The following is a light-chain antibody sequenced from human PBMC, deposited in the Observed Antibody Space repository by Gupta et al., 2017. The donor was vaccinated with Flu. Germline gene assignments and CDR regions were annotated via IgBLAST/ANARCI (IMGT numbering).Light chain of an antibody. V-gene: IGKV1-5*03. CDR2: TTS. Sequence: GDRVTITCRASQYFTTRLAWYQQKPGEAPKFLIYTTSSLESGVPSRFSGSGSGTEFTLTINSLQPDDFATYYCQQYHIYPWTFGQGTKVEI. CDR1: QYFTTR. CDR3: QQYHIYPWT. J-gene: IGKJ1*01.